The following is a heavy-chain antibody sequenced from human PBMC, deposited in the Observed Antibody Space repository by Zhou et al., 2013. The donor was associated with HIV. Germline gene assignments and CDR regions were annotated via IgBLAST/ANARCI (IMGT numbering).Heavy chain of an antibody. V-gene: IGHV4-34*01. CDR3: ARQRGESMPFLYYLDS. CDR2: VNHFGSA. J-gene: IGHJ6*03. CDR1: GESFSDYY. Sequence: QVQLQQWGAGLLKPSETLSLTCAVSGESFSDYYWGWIRQSPGKGLEWIGEVNHFGSATYNPSLRGRVTISVDTSKREFSLKLTSMTAADSAMYYCARQRGESMPFLYYLDSWGKGHGHRLL. D-gene: IGHD3-10*01.